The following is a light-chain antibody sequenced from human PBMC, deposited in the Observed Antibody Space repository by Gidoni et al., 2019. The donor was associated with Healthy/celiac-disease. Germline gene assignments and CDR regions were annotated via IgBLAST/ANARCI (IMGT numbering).Light chain of an antibody. J-gene: IGLJ3*02. CDR2: GTS. V-gene: IGLV1-40*01. Sequence: QSVLTQPPSVCGAPGQRVTISCTGSSSNIGAGYDVHWYQQLPGPAPKLLIYGTSNRPSGVPDRFSGSKSGPSASLAITGLQAEDEADYYCQSYDSSLSGWVFGGGTKLTVL. CDR3: QSYDSSLSGWV. CDR1: SSNIGAGYD.